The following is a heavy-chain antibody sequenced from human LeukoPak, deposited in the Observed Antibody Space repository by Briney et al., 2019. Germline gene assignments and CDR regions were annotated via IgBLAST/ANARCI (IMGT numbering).Heavy chain of an antibody. CDR2: IIPIFGTA. J-gene: IGHJ4*02. Sequence: ASVKVSCTASGGTFSSYAISWVRQAPGQGLEWMGGIIPIFGTANYAQKFQGRVTITADESTSTAYMELSSLRSEDTAVYYCARAPGYCSSTSCPFDYWGQGTLVTVSS. CDR1: GGTFSSYA. CDR3: ARAPGYCSSTSCPFDY. V-gene: IGHV1-69*13. D-gene: IGHD2-2*01.